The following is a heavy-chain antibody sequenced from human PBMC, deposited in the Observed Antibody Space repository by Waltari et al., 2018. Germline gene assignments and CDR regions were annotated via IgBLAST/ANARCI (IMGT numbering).Heavy chain of an antibody. CDR1: GFTYSMYW. CDR3: ARGARRTTVTTGWWYFDL. D-gene: IGHD4-17*01. J-gene: IGHJ2*01. V-gene: IGHV3-74*01. CDR2: SNSDGSST. Sequence: EVQLVESGGGLVQPGGSLRLSCAASGFTYSMYWMHWVRQAPGKGLVWVSRSNSDGSSTSYTDSVKGRFTISKANAKNTVYLQMNSLRAEDTAIYYCARGARRTTVTTGWWYFDLWGRGTLVTVSS.